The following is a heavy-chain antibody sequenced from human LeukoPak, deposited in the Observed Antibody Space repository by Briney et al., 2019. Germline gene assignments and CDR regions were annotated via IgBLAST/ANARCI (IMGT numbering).Heavy chain of an antibody. D-gene: IGHD3-10*01. Sequence: PSETLSLTCAVYGGSFSGYYWSWIRQPPGKGLEWIGEINHSGSTNYNPSLKSRVTISVDTSKNQFSLKLSSVTAADTAVYYCARAAGHAGSPYYYYYYGTDVWGKGTTVTVSS. CDR1: GGSFSGYY. CDR2: INHSGST. CDR3: ARAAGHAGSPYYYYYYGTDV. V-gene: IGHV4-34*01. J-gene: IGHJ6*04.